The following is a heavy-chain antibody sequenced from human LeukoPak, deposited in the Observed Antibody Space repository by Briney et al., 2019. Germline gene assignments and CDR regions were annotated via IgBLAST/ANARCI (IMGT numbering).Heavy chain of an antibody. D-gene: IGHD3-22*01. J-gene: IGHJ4*02. CDR2: ISGSGDST. V-gene: IGHV3-23*01. CDR1: GFSFKTSL. Sequence: GGSLRLSCAASGFSFKTSLMTWVRQAPGKGLEWVSVISGSGDSTHYADSVKGRFIISRDNSKTTLHLQMNSLRVEDTALYYCAKGDSSGFYRFDYWGPGTLVIVSS. CDR3: AKGDSSGFYRFDY.